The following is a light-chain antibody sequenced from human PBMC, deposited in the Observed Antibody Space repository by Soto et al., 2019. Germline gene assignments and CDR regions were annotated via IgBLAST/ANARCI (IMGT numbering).Light chain of an antibody. Sequence: DIQMTQSPSTLSASLGDRVTITCLASQSISIYLAWYQQKPGKAPKLLIYKASTLKSGVPSRFSGSGSGTEFTLTISSLQPDDFATYYCQHYNSYSEACGQGTKGDIK. CDR2: KAS. CDR3: QHYNSYSEA. CDR1: QSISIY. J-gene: IGKJ1*01. V-gene: IGKV1-5*03.